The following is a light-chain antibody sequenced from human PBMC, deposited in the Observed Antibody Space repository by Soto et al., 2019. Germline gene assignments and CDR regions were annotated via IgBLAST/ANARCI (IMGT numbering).Light chain of an antibody. J-gene: IGLJ2*01. CDR1: RWHSSYA. V-gene: IGLV4-69*01. Sequence: QSVLTQSPSASASLGASVKLTCTLSRWHSSYAIAWHQQQPEKGPRYLMRLNSDGSHNKGDGIPDRFSGSSSGAEHYLTISSLQSEDEAEYYCQTWGTGIVVFGGGTKLTVL. CDR2: LNSDGSH. CDR3: QTWGTGIVV.